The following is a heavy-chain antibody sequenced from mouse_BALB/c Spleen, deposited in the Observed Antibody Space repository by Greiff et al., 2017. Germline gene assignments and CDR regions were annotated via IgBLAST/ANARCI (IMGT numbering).Heavy chain of an antibody. V-gene: IGHV5-6-5*01. CDR1: GFTFSSYA. J-gene: IGHJ4*01. CDR3: AREYYGLPGNAMDY. D-gene: IGHD1-1*01. Sequence: EVKLVESGGGLVKPGGSLKLSCAASGFTFSSYAMSWVRQTPEKRLEWVASISSGGSTYYPDSVKGRFTISRDNARNILYLQMSSLRSEDTAMYYCAREYYGLPGNAMDYWGQGTSVTVSS. CDR2: ISSGGST.